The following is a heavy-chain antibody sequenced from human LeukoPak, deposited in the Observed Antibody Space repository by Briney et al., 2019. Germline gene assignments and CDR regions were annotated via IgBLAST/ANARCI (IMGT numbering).Heavy chain of an antibody. V-gene: IGHV4-34*01. Sequence: SETLSLTCTVSGGSISSYYWSWIRQPPGKGLEWIGEINHSGSTNYNPTLKSRVTISVDTSKNQFSLKLSSVTAADTAVYYCARGLKFQWWGQGTLVTVSS. CDR2: INHSGST. CDR1: GGSISSYY. D-gene: IGHD6-19*01. J-gene: IGHJ4*02. CDR3: ARGLKFQW.